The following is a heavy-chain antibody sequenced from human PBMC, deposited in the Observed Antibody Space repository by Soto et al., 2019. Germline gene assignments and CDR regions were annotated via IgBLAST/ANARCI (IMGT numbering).Heavy chain of an antibody. V-gene: IGHV1-2*02. CDR2: NNPNSGGT. CDR3: ARAFGEIPFDY. Sequence: QVQLVQSGAEVRKPGASVKVSCKASGYTFTGYYMHWVRQAPGQGLEWMGWNNPNSGGTKYAQKFQDRVTMTSDMSISTVYMELSRLRSDDTAVYFCARAFGEIPFDYWGQGTLVTVSS. D-gene: IGHD3-10*01. CDR1: GYTFTGYY. J-gene: IGHJ4*02.